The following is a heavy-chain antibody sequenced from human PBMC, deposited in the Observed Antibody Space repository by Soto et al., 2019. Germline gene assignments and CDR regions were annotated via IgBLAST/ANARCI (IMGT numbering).Heavy chain of an antibody. CDR1: GDSLSSGCYY. V-gene: IGHV4-31*03. Sequence: SETLSLTCTVSGDSLSSGCYYWNWIRQHPGKGLEWIGYIYHSGTTSYNPSLQSRVFMSVDTSKNQFSLKLSSVTAADTAVYYCARDFWSGYGAFDYWGQGTLVTVSS. J-gene: IGHJ4*02. D-gene: IGHD3-3*01. CDR2: IYHSGTT. CDR3: ARDFWSGYGAFDY.